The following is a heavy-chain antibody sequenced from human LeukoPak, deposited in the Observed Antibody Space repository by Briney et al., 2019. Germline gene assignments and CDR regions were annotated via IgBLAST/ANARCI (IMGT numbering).Heavy chain of an antibody. CDR1: GFTFSSYS. CDR2: ISSSSSTI. D-gene: IGHD2-15*01. Sequence: GGSLRLSCAASGFTFSSYSMNWVRQAPGKGLEWVSYISSSSSTIYYADSVKGRFTISRDNAKNSLYLQMNSLRAEDTAVYYCARDCSGGSCYYGTDAFDIWGQGTMVTVSS. V-gene: IGHV3-48*04. CDR3: ARDCSGGSCYYGTDAFDI. J-gene: IGHJ3*02.